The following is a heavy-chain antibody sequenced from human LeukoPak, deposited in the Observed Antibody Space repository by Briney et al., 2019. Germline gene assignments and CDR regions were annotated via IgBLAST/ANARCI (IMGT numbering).Heavy chain of an antibody. CDR2: LSDDGSNK. D-gene: IGHD6-13*01. CDR1: GFTFSNYG. J-gene: IGHJ4*02. CDR3: AKDPHSSSWYYFDS. Sequence: GGSLRLSCAGAGFTFSNYGMHWVRQAPGKGLEWVAVLSDDGSNKFYADSVKGRFTISRDNSKNTLYLQMNSLRAEDTAFYYCAKDPHSSSWYYFDSWGQGTLVTVSS. V-gene: IGHV3-30*18.